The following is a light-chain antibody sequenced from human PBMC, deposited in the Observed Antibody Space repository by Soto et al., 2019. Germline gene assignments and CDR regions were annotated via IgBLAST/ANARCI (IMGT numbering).Light chain of an antibody. Sequence: DIQMTQSPSSLSASVGDRVTITCQASQDISNYLNWYQQKPGKAPKLLIYDASTLETGVPSRFSRSGAGTDLTFTISSLQPEDIATYYCQQDDNLPPLTFGGGTKVEIK. J-gene: IGKJ4*01. CDR1: QDISNY. V-gene: IGKV1-33*01. CDR3: QQDDNLPPLT. CDR2: DAS.